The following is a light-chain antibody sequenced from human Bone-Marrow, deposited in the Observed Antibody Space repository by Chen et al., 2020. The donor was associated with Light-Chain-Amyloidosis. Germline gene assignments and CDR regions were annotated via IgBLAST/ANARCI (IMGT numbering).Light chain of an antibody. V-gene: IGLV2-14*01. Sequence: QSALTPPAYVSGSPAQPITLSCTGTSSDVGGDNHVSWYQLDQDTAPKLMIYEVTNRPSWVPDRFSGSKADNTASLTISGLQTEDEANYFCSSYAITNTLVFGSGTRVTVL. J-gene: IGLJ1*01. CDR3: SSYAITNTLV. CDR1: SSDVGGDNH. CDR2: EVT.